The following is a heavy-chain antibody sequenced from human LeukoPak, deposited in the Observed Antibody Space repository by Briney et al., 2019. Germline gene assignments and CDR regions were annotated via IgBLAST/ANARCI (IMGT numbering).Heavy chain of an antibody. D-gene: IGHD3-22*01. CDR1: GGSISSYY. J-gene: IGHJ4*02. CDR2: IYYSGST. CDR3: ARAQKRYYYDSSGYPDY. V-gene: IGHV4-59*01. Sequence: SETLSLTCTVSGGSISSYYWSWIRQPPGKGLEWIGYIYYSGSTNYNPSLKSRVTISVDTSKNQFSLKLSSVTAADTAVYYCARAQKRYYYDSSGYPDYWGQGTLVTVSS.